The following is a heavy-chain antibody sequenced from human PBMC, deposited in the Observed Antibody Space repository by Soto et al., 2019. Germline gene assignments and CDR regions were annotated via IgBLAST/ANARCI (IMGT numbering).Heavy chain of an antibody. CDR1: GFTFSNYW. CDR2: IKQDGSEK. Sequence: EVRLVESGGGLVQPGGSLRLSCAASGFTFSNYWMKWVRQAPGKGLEWVANIKQDGSEKYYVDSVKGRFTISRDNAKDSLYLQMNSLRAEDTAVYYCARDLFDYWGQGTLVTVSS. J-gene: IGHJ4*02. V-gene: IGHV3-7*04. CDR3: ARDLFDY.